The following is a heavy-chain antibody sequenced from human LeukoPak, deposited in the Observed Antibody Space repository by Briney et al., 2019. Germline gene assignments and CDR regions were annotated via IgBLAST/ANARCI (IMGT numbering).Heavy chain of an antibody. CDR3: ARAAEGYYYDSSGYYHLKSYAFDI. J-gene: IGHJ3*02. D-gene: IGHD3-22*01. V-gene: IGHV4-59*01. CDR2: IYYSGST. CDR1: GGPISSYY. Sequence: SETLSLTCTVSGGPISSYYWSWIRQPPGKGLEWIGYIYYSGSTNYNPSLKSRVTISVDTSKNQFSLKLSSVTAADTAVYYCARAAEGYYYDSSGYYHLKSYAFDIWGQGTMVTVSS.